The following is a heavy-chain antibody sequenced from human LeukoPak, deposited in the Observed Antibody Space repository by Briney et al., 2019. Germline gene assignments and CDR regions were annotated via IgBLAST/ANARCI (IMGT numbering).Heavy chain of an antibody. D-gene: IGHD2-2*01. CDR3: AKPPDWYCSSPSCHFAAPFDY. CDR2: VKKDESEK. V-gene: IGHV3-7*01. J-gene: IGHJ4*02. CDR1: GFTFSSYW. Sequence: GFLRLSCAASGFTFSSYWMSWVRQAPGKGLEWVANVKKDESEKNYVDSVKGRFTISRDNAKSSLYLQMNSLRAEDTAVYYCAKPPDWYCSSPSCHFAAPFDYWGQGTLVTVSS.